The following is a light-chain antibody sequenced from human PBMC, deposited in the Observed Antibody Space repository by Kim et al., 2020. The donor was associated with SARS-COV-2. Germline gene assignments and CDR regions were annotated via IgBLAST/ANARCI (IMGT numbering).Light chain of an antibody. CDR3: LQDYNYPWT. J-gene: IGKJ1*01. CDR1: QGIRND. CDR2: AAS. V-gene: IGKV1-6*02. Sequence: ASVGDRVTISCRASQGIRNDLGWYQQKPGKAPKLLIYAASTLQSGVPSRFSGSGSGTDFTLTISSLQPEDFATYYCLQDYNYPWTFGQGTKVDIK.